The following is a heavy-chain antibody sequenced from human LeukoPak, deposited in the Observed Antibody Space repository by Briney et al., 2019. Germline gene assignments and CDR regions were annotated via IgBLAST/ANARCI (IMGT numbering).Heavy chain of an antibody. J-gene: IGHJ4*02. V-gene: IGHV1-2*02. CDR3: ARARSDILTGHPFDY. D-gene: IGHD3-9*01. CDR1: GYTFTGYY. CDR2: INPNSGGP. Sequence: GASVKVSCKASGYTFTGYYMHWVRQAPGQGLAWMGWINPNSGGPNYAQKFQGRVTMTRDTSISTAYMDLRRLRSDDTAVYYCARARSDILTGHPFDYWGQGTLVTVSS.